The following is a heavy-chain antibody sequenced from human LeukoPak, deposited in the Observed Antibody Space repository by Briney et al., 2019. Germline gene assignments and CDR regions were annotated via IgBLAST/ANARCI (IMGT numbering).Heavy chain of an antibody. CDR2: ISGSGGST. V-gene: IGHV3-23*01. J-gene: IGHJ4*02. CDR3: AKEGSGSLLYYLDY. D-gene: IGHD6-19*01. Sequence: WGSLRLSCSASGFTFSSNAMSWVRQAPGRGLEWVSAISGSGGSTYYADSGKGRFTISRDNSKNTLYLQMNSLRAEDTAVYYCAKEGSGSLLYYLDYWGQGTLVTVSS. CDR1: GFTFSSNA.